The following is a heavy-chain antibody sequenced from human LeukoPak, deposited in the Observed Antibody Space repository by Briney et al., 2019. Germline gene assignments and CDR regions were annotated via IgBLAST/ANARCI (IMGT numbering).Heavy chain of an antibody. CDR2: INHSGST. CDR3: ERVGIAVAGRDGYYFDY. D-gene: IGHD6-19*01. V-gene: IGHV4-34*01. CDR1: GGSFSGYY. J-gene: IGHJ4*02. Sequence: SETLSLTCAVYGGSFSGYYWSWIRQPPGKGRELIGEINHSGSTNYNPSLKSRVPISVDTSKNQLSLKLSSVTAADPAVYYCERVGIAVAGRDGYYFDYWGQGTLVTVSS.